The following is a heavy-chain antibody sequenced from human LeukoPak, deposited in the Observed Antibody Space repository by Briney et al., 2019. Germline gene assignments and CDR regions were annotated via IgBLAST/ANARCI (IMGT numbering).Heavy chain of an antibody. CDR3: AKSNGYGLIDI. CDR1: GGSISSYY. J-gene: IGHJ3*02. V-gene: IGHV4-59*12. CDR2: IFYSGST. Sequence: PSETLSLTCTVSGGSISSYYWSWIRQPPGKGLEWIGSIFYSGSTHHNPSLKSRVTISLDTSRNQFSLKLNSVTAADTAVYYCAKSNGYGLIDIWGQGTMVTVSS. D-gene: IGHD3-22*01.